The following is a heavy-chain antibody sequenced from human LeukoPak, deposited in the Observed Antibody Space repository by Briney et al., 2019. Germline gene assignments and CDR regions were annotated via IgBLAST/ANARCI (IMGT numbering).Heavy chain of an antibody. V-gene: IGHV3-11*01. CDR3: ARDKSTDFWSSMDV. J-gene: IGHJ6*02. D-gene: IGHD3-3*01. CDR1: GFTFSSYA. Sequence: GGSLRLSCAASGFTFSSYAMSWIRQAPGKGLEWVSYISSSGSTIYYADSVKGRFTISRDNAKNSLYLQMNSLRAEDTAVYYCARDKSTDFWSSMDVWGQGTTVTVSS. CDR2: ISSSGSTI.